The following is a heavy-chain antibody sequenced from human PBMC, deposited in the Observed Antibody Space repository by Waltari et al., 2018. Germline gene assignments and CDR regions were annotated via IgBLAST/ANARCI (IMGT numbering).Heavy chain of an antibody. J-gene: IGHJ2*01. V-gene: IGHV3-53*04. Sequence: EVQLVESGGGLVQPGGSLRLSCAASGLYVRSHYMRWVRQAPGKGLEWVSVIYSGGSTYYADSVKGRFTISRHNSKNTLDLQMNSLRAEDTAVYYCARDTHCSSTSCFNWYFDLWGRGTLVTVSS. CDR1: GLYVRSHY. CDR3: ARDTHCSSTSCFNWYFDL. CDR2: IYSGGST. D-gene: IGHD2-2*01.